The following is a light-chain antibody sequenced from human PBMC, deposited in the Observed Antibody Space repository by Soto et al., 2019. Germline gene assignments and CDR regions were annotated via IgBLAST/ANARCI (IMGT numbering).Light chain of an antibody. CDR2: GAS. CDR1: QSISSW. J-gene: IGKJ2*01. CDR3: QQYATSSPT. V-gene: IGKV1-5*01. Sequence: DIQMTQSPSTLSASVGDRVTITCRASQSISSWLAWYQQRPREAPKLLIYGASSLESGVPSRFSGSRSGTEFTLTISSLQPTDFATYYCQQYATSSPTFGQGTKLEI.